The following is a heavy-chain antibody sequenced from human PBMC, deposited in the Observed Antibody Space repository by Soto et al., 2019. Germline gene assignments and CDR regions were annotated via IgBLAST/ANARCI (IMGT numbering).Heavy chain of an antibody. CDR2: IGSSGSPR. D-gene: IGHD6-6*01. J-gene: IGHJ4*02. CDR1: GFTFSSYE. V-gene: IGHV3-48*03. CDR3: KRESGTARASFGY. Sequence: GGSLRLSCAGSGFTFSSYEMNWVRQAPGKGLEWVAYIGSSGSPRYYPDSVKGRSTISRDNAKDSLYLHMNGLRAEDMAVYYCKRESGTARASFGYWGQGTLVTVSS.